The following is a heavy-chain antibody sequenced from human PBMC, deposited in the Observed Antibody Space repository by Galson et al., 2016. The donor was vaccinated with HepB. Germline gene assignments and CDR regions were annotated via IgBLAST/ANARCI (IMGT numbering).Heavy chain of an antibody. Sequence: LSLTCTVSGGSLSSGDYYWNWIRQTPGKGLEWMGYIYYSGDTFYNPSLKSRLIMSVDTSKNQFSLTLTSVTVADTAVYYCARMSRFLEWFTCWGQGILVTVSS. CDR1: GGSLSSGDYY. V-gene: IGHV4-30-4*01. CDR3: ARMSRFLEWFTC. CDR2: IYYSGDT. D-gene: IGHD3-3*01. J-gene: IGHJ4*02.